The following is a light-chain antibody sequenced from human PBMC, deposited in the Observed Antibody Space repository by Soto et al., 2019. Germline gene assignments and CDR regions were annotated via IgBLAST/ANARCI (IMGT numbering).Light chain of an antibody. Sequence: SYELTQPPSVSVAPGQTARIMCGGNNIESKSVHWYQQKAGQAPVLVVYADDDRPSGIPERFSGSNSGNTATLTITRVEAGDEADYFCQVWDSSRVLHVFGSGTKVTVL. CDR1: NIESKS. CDR3: QVWDSSRVLHV. CDR2: ADD. J-gene: IGLJ1*01. V-gene: IGLV3-21*02.